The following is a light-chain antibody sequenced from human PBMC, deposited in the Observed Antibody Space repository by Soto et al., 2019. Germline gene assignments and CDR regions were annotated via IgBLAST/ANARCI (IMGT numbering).Light chain of an antibody. J-gene: IGKJ5*01. Sequence: DIQITHSPSSLSASVVDRVTITFLTSQTITTSLNWYRQKPGKAPDLLIYAASSLQSGIPSRFGGRGSGTAFTLTITGLQPEDFATYYCQQNYSLPITFGQGTRLEIK. CDR3: QQNYSLPIT. CDR2: AAS. V-gene: IGKV1-39*01. CDR1: QTITTS.